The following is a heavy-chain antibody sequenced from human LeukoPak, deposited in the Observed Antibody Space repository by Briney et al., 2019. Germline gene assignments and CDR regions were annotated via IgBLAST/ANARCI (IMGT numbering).Heavy chain of an antibody. CDR2: ISSSSSTI. CDR1: GFTFSSYS. V-gene: IGHV3-48*01. D-gene: IGHD1-26*01. Sequence: GGSLRLSCAASGFTFSSYSMNWVRQAPGKGLEWVSYISSSSSTIYYADSVKGRFTISKDISKNTLSLQMNSLRAEDTAIYYCVKESPYGTPRLYYFDYWGQGTLVTVSS. CDR3: VKESPYGTPRLYYFDY. J-gene: IGHJ4*02.